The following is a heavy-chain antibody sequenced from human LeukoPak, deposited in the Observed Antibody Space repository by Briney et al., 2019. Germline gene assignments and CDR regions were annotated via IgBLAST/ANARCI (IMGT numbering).Heavy chain of an antibody. Sequence: SETLSLTCTVSGDSISNYYWSWIRQPPGKGLEGIGYIYYSGSTNYNPSLKSRVTISVDTSKNQFSLKLSSVTAADTAVYYCAREVVAAPGTVDYWGQGTLVTVSS. CDR2: IYYSGST. CDR1: GDSISNYY. D-gene: IGHD6-13*01. J-gene: IGHJ4*01. CDR3: AREVVAAPGTVDY. V-gene: IGHV4-59*01.